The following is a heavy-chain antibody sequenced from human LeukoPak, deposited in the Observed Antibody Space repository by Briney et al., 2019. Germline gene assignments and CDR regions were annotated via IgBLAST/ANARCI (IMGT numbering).Heavy chain of an antibody. CDR1: GFTFNSYS. CDR3: ARESMAVGASYFDY. CDR2: ISRSSTYI. V-gene: IGHV3-21*01. J-gene: IGHJ4*02. Sequence: PGGSLRLSCAASGFTFNSYSMNWVRQAPGKGLEWLSSISRSSTYIYYVGSVEGRFTSSRDNAKSSLFLQMNSLRAEDTAVYYCARESMAVGASYFDYWGQGTLVTVSS. D-gene: IGHD2-15*01.